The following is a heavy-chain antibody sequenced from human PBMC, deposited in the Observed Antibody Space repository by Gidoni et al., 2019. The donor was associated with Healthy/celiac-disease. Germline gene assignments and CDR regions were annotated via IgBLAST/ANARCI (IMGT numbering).Heavy chain of an antibody. V-gene: IGHV4-4*07. CDR2: IYISGNN. D-gene: IGHD5-18*01. CDR3: ASSGDIQLFDY. J-gene: IGHJ4*02. Sequence: QVQLQESGPGLVKPSETLSLPCTVSGGSISSYYWSWIRQPAGKGLEWIGRIYISGNNNQNTSLKSRVTMSVDTSKNQFSLKLSSVTAADTAVYYCASSGDIQLFDYWGQGTLVTVSS. CDR1: GGSISSYY.